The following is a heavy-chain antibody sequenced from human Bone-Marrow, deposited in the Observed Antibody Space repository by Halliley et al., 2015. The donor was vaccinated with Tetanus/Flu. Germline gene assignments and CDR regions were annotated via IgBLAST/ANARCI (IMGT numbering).Heavy chain of an antibody. CDR2: YSGGNF. V-gene: IGHV4-39*01. J-gene: IGHJ4*02. CDR3: ASQYYDYVWGSFPYYFDH. Sequence: YSGGNFYYNPALKGRITIAGDTSKNQFSRKLSSVTAADTAVYYCASQYYDYVWGSFPYYFDHWGQGTLVTVSS. D-gene: IGHD3-16*01.